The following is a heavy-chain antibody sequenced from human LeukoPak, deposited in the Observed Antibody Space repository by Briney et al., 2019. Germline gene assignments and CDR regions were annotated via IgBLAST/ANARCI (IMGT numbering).Heavy chain of an antibody. J-gene: IGHJ3*02. D-gene: IGHD2-2*02. CDR2: IYYSGTT. V-gene: IGHV4-31*03. CDR3: ARLYTPIYRDSWNDAFDI. CDR1: GVSINSGGYC. Sequence: PSQTLSLTCTVSGVSINSGGYCWTWIRQHPGKGLEWIGFIYYSGTTYYNPSLRSRASISIDPSKNQFSLKLNSVTAADTAVFYCARLYTPIYRDSWNDAFDIWGQGTMVTVSS.